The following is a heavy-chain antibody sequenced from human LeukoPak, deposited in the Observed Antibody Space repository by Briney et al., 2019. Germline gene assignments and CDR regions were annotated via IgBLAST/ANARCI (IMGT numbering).Heavy chain of an antibody. CDR2: IIPIFGTA. J-gene: IGHJ4*02. Sequence: SVKVSRKASGGTFSSYAISWVRQAPGQGLEWMGGIIPIFGTANYAQKFQGGVTITADESTSTAYMELSSLRSEDTAVYYCARGAYDILTGYYKCLHYWGQGTLVTVSS. CDR3: ARGAYDILTGYYKCLHY. D-gene: IGHD3-9*01. V-gene: IGHV1-69*01. CDR1: GGTFSSYA.